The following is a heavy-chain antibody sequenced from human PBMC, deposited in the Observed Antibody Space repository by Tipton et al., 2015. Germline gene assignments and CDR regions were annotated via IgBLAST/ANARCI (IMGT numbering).Heavy chain of an antibody. V-gene: IGHV4-31*03. CDR1: GDSISSGTYH. J-gene: IGHJ3*02. D-gene: IGHD3-10*01. CDR3: ARSRFSMVRGGFDI. CDR2: IYYSGST. Sequence: TLSFTCTVSGDSISSGTYHWSWIRQQPGKGLEWIGYIYYSGSTYYNPSLKSRVTVSIDTSKNQFSLKLSSVTAADTAVYYCARSRFSMVRGGFDIWGQGTMVTVSS.